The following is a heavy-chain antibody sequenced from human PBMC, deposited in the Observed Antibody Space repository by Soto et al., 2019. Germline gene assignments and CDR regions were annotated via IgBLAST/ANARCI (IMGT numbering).Heavy chain of an antibody. CDR2: ISSSSSYI. J-gene: IGHJ4*02. Sequence: GGSLRLSCAASGFTFSSYSMNWVRQAPGKGLEWVSSISSSSSYIYYADSVKGRFIISRDNAKNSLYLQMNSLRAEDTAVYYCAREPYDSSGYEFDYWGQGTLVTVSS. CDR1: GFTFSSYS. CDR3: AREPYDSSGYEFDY. D-gene: IGHD3-22*01. V-gene: IGHV3-21*01.